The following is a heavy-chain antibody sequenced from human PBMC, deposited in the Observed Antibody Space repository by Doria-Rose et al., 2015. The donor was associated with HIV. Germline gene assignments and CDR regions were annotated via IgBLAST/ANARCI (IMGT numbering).Heavy chain of an antibody. Sequence: QVQLQESGAEVKKPGASVKVPCKASGYTFTGYYMHWVRQAPGQGLEWMGWINPNSGGTNYAQKFQGRVTMTRDTSISTAYMELSRLRSDDTAVYYCARAPGWELLGAEYFQHWGQGTLVTVSS. D-gene: IGHD1-26*01. V-gene: IGHV1-2*02. CDR1: GYTFTGYY. J-gene: IGHJ1*01. CDR2: INPNSGGT. CDR3: ARAPGWELLGAEYFQH.